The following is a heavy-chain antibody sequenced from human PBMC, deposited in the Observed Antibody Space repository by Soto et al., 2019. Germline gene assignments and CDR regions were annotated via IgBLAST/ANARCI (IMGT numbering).Heavy chain of an antibody. CDR3: GRHSGSDQPERNFAS. Sequence: EVQVLESGGGLVQPGGSLRLSCAASGFTFSSHAMSWVRRAPGKGLEWVSAIGTSHTPYYAAYYADSVKGRFTISRENPKNTLFWKMNSLGAEETAVYCCGRHSGSDQPERNFASGGQGTLVTVPS. CDR1: GFTFSSHA. CDR2: IGTSHTPYYAA. D-gene: IGHD1-26*01. V-gene: IGHV3-23*01. J-gene: IGHJ4*02.